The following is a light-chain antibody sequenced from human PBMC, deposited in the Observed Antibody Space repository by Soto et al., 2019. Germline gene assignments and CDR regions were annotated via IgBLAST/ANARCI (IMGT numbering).Light chain of an antibody. CDR1: QSVSNSY. V-gene: IGKV3-20*01. CDR2: GAS. J-gene: IGKJ1*01. Sequence: EIVLTQSPGTLSLSPEERATLSCRASQSVSNSYLAWYQQKPGQAPRLLIYGASSRATGIPDRFSGSGSGTDFTLTISRLEPEDFAVYYCQQYGSSPTWTFGQGTKVEIK. CDR3: QQYGSSPTWT.